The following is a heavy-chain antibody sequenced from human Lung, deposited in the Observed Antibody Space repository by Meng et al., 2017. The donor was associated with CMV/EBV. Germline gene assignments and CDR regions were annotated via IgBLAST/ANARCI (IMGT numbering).Heavy chain of an antibody. D-gene: IGHD3-10*01. CDR3: AREEGIGGFDP. CDR2: IYYSGST. Sequence: QVHLQGWGPGLVNPSGTLSLTCTVSGGSISSYYWSWIRQPPGKGLEWIGYIYYSGSTNYNPSLKSRVTISVDTSKNQFSLKLSSVTAADTAVYYCAREEGIGGFDPWGQGTLVTVSS. J-gene: IGHJ5*02. CDR1: GGSISSYY. V-gene: IGHV4-59*01.